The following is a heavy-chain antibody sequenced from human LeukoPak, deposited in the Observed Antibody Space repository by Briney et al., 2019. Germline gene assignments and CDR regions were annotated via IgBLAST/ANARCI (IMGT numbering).Heavy chain of an antibody. Sequence: AGGSLRLSCAASGFTFSNYAMTWVRQAPGKGLEWVSSISSSSSYIYYADSVKGRFTISRDNAKNSLYLQMNSLRAEDTAVYYCARDIPSAADDYYYYGMDVWGQGTTVTVSS. CDR3: ARDIPSAADDYYYYGMDV. J-gene: IGHJ6*02. V-gene: IGHV3-21*01. CDR2: ISSSSSYI. CDR1: GFTFSNYA. D-gene: IGHD6-13*01.